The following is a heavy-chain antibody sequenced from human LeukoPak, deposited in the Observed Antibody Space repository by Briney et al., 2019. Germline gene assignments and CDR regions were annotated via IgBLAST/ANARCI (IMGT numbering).Heavy chain of an antibody. D-gene: IGHD2-15*01. V-gene: IGHV3-11*04. CDR2: ISSSGSTI. J-gene: IGHJ4*02. CDR3: ASTPNGVAAIYFDY. CDR1: GFTFSDYY. Sequence: GGSLRLSCAASGFTFSDYYMSWIRQAPGKGLEWVSYISSSGSTIYYADSVKGRFTISRDNAKNTPYLQMNSLRAGDTAVYYCASTPNGVAAIYFDYWGQGTLVTVSS.